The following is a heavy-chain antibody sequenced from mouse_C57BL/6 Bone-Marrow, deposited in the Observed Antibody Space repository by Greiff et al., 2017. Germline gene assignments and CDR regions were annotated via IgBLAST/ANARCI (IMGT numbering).Heavy chain of an antibody. CDR2: ISYDGSN. CDR1: GYSITRGYY. V-gene: IGHV3-6*01. J-gene: IGHJ2*01. Sequence: VQLKESGPGLVKPSQSLSLTCSVTGYSITRGYYWNWIRQFPGNKLEWMGYISYDGSNNYNPSLKNRISITRDTSKNQFFLTLNSVTTEDTATYYCARAYGSPYYFDYWGQGTTLTVSS. D-gene: IGHD1-1*01. CDR3: ARAYGSPYYFDY.